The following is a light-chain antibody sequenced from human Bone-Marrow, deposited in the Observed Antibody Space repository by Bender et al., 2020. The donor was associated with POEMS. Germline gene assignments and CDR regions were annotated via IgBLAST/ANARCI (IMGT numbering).Light chain of an antibody. CDR1: NSNIGSSY. CDR3: ATWDDSLSMVV. J-gene: IGLJ2*01. Sequence: QSVLTQPPSASGTPGQTVTISCSGSNSNIGSSYVYWYQQLPGTAPTLLIFRNSQRPSGVPDRFSGSKSGTSASLAISGLRSEDETDYYCATWDDSLSMVVFGGGTKLTVL. CDR2: RNS. V-gene: IGLV1-47*01.